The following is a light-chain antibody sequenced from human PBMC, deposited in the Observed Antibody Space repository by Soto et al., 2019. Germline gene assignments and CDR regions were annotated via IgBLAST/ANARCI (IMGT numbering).Light chain of an antibody. Sequence: DIQMTQSPSSLSASVGDRVTITCRASQGITNYLAWYQQKPGKVPKLLISDASTLQSGVPSRFSGGGSGTDFTLTISSLQPEDVATYYCQEYTSAPPLTFGGGTKVEI. CDR2: DAS. V-gene: IGKV1-27*01. CDR3: QEYTSAPPLT. CDR1: QGITNY. J-gene: IGKJ4*01.